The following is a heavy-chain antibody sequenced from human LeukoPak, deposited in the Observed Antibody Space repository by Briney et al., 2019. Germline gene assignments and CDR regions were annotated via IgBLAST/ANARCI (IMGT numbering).Heavy chain of an antibody. J-gene: IGHJ4*02. CDR1: GGTFSSYA. D-gene: IGHD3-22*01. Sequence: SVKVSCKASGGTFSSYAISWVRQAPGQGLEWMGGIIPIFGTANYAQKFQGRVTITADEFTSTAYMELSSLRSEDTAVYYCARGHYYDSSGYRSPPLYWGQGTLVTVSS. CDR2: IIPIFGTA. CDR3: ARGHYYDSSGYRSPPLY. V-gene: IGHV1-69*01.